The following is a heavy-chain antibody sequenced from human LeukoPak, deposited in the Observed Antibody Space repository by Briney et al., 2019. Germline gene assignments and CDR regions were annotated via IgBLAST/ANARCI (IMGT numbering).Heavy chain of an antibody. CDR1: GFTFSSYS. V-gene: IGHV3-21*01. CDR2: ISSSSSYI. D-gene: IGHD6-19*01. J-gene: IGHJ4*02. Sequence: GGSLRLSCAASGFTFSSYSMNWVRQAPGKGPEWVSSISSSSSYIYYADSVKGRFTISRDNAKNSLYLQMNSLRAEDTAVYYCARCGSYEWLVREYCFDYWGQGTLVTVSS. CDR3: ARCGSYEWLVREYCFDY.